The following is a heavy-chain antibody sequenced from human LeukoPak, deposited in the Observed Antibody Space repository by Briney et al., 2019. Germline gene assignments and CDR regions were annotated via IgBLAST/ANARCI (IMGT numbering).Heavy chain of an antibody. CDR1: GGSFSGYY. Sequence: SETLSLTCAVFGGSFSGYYWNWIRQPPGKGLEWIGQINPSRNTNYNPSLKSRVTISVDTSKKQFSLKLSSVAAADTAVYYCARRYDFWSGYPPPLDYWGQGTLVTVSS. CDR2: INPSRNT. J-gene: IGHJ4*02. CDR3: ARRYDFWSGYPPPLDY. V-gene: IGHV4-34*01. D-gene: IGHD3-3*01.